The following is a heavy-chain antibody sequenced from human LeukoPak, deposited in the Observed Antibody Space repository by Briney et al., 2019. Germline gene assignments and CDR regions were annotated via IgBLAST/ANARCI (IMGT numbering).Heavy chain of an antibody. D-gene: IGHD6-19*01. CDR3: ASRSRDY. J-gene: IGHJ4*02. CDR2: ISSSGNTI. CDR1: GFTFRRYE. V-gene: IGHV3-48*03. Sequence: GGSLRLSCAASGFTFRRYEMDWVRQAPGKGLECISYISSSGNTIYDADSVKDRFTISRDNAQNSLYLQMNSLSIEDTAVYYCASRSRDYWGQGTLVTVS.